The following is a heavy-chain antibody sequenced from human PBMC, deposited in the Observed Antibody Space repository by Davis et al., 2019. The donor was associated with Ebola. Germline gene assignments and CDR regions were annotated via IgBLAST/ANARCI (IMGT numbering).Heavy chain of an antibody. J-gene: IGHJ4*02. CDR1: GFTFSSYW. D-gene: IGHD3-22*01. V-gene: IGHV3-30-3*01. CDR3: ARAPYDSSGYYFDY. Sequence: GESLKISCAASGFTFSSYWMSWVRQAPGKGLEWVAVISYDGSNKYYADSVKGRFTISRDNSKNTLYLQMNSLRAEDTAVYYCARAPYDSSGYYFDYWGQGTLVTVSS. CDR2: ISYDGSNK.